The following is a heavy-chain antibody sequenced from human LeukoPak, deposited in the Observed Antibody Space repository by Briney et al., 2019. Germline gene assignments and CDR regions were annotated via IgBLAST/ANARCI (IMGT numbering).Heavy chain of an antibody. CDR3: ARVGPYYGSGSFDF. Sequence: PSETLSLTCTVSGGSISSYYWSWIRQPPGKGLEWIGYIYYSGSTNYNPSLKSRVTISVDTSKNQFSLKLSSMTAADTAVYYCARVGPYYGSGSFDFWGQGTLVTVSS. J-gene: IGHJ5*01. V-gene: IGHV4-59*01. D-gene: IGHD3-10*01. CDR2: IYYSGST. CDR1: GGSISSYY.